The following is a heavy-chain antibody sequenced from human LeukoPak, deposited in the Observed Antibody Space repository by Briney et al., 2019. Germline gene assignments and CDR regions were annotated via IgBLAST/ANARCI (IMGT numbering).Heavy chain of an antibody. Sequence: SETLSLTCAVSGGSISSGGYSWSWIRQPPGKGLEWIGYIYHSGSTYYNPSLKRRVTISVDRSKNQFSLKLSSVTAADTAVYYCARVSNDPRVPYYFDYWGQGTLVTVSS. J-gene: IGHJ4*02. V-gene: IGHV4-30-2*01. CDR2: IYHSGST. D-gene: IGHD2-2*01. CDR1: GGSISSGGYS. CDR3: ARVSNDPRVPYYFDY.